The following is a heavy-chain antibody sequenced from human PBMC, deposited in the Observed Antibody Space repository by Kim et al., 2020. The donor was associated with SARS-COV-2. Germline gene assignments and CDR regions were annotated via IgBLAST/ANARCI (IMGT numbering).Heavy chain of an antibody. CDR2: INTNTVNP. CDR1: GYTFTSYA. D-gene: IGHD3-10*01. J-gene: IGHJ4*02. CDR3: ARVGHLYYFAY. Sequence: ASVKVSCKASGYTFTSYAMNWVRQAPGQGLEWMGWINTNTVNPTYAQGFTGRFVFSLDTSVSTAYLQISSIKAEDTAVYYCARVGHLYYFAYWGQGTLVTVSS. V-gene: IGHV7-4-1*02.